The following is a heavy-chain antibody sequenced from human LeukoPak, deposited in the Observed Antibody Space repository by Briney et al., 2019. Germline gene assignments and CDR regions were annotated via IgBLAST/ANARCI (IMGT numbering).Heavy chain of an antibody. CDR2: ISAYNGNT. J-gene: IGHJ4*02. CDR3: ARDQGTVAKDFDY. Sequence: ASVKVSCKASGYTFTSYGISWVRQAPGQGLQWMGWISAYNGNTNYAQTLQGRVTMTTDTSTSTAYIELRSLRSDDTAVYYCARDQGTVAKDFDYWGQGTLVTVSS. D-gene: IGHD5-12*01. V-gene: IGHV1-18*01. CDR1: GYTFTSYG.